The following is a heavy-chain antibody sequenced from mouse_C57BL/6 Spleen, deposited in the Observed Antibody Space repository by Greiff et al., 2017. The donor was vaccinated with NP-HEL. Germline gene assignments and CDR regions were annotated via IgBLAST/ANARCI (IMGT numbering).Heavy chain of an antibody. CDR3: ARARDGYYAMDY. Sequence: EVMLVESGGGLVKPGGSLKLSCAASGFTFSSYTMSWVRQTPEKRLEWVATISGGGGNTYYPDSVKGRFTISRDNAKNTLYLQMSSLRSEDTALYYCARARDGYYAMDYWGQGTSVTVSS. CDR1: GFTFSSYT. V-gene: IGHV5-9*01. D-gene: IGHD2-3*01. CDR2: ISGGGGNT. J-gene: IGHJ4*01.